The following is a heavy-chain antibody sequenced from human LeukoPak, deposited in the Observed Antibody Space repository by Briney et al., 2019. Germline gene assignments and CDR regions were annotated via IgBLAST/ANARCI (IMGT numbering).Heavy chain of an antibody. D-gene: IGHD2-2*01. CDR2: INPNSGGT. Sequence: ASVKVSCKASGYTFTGYYMHWVRHAPGQGLEWMGWINPNSGGTNYQGRVTMTRDTSISTAYMELSRLRSDDTAVYYCARGVAGYCSSTSCRVHYYYYMDVWGKGTTVTVSS. J-gene: IGHJ6*03. CDR3: ARGVAGYCSSTSCRVHYYYYMDV. CDR1: GYTFTGYY. V-gene: IGHV1-2*02.